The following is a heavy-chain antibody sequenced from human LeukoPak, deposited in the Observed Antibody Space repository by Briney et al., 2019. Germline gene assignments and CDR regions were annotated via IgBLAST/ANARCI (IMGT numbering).Heavy chain of an antibody. Sequence: GGSLRLSCAASGFTVSSNYMNWVRQAPGKGLEWVSIIYSGGSTYYADSVKGRFIISRDNSNNTLYLQMNSLRAEDTAVYYCARDPKPGGYSGYTLNAYWGQGTLVTVSS. J-gene: IGHJ4*02. V-gene: IGHV3-66*01. CDR2: IYSGGST. D-gene: IGHD5-12*01. CDR1: GFTVSSNY. CDR3: ARDPKPGGYSGYTLNAY.